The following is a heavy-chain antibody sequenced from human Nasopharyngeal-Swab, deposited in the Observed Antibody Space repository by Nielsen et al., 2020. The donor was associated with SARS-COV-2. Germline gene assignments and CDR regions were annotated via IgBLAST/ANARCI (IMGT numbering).Heavy chain of an antibody. CDR3: ARDVHGGSWVFDY. J-gene: IGHJ4*02. Sequence: SVKVSCKASGGSFSTYAFSWVRQAPGQGLEWMGGIIPSFSRGNYAQKFQDRVTITADEATSTAYMELSSLRSEDTAVCYCARDVHGGSWVFDYWGQGTLVTVAS. V-gene: IGHV1-69*13. D-gene: IGHD2-15*01. CDR2: IIPSFSRG. CDR1: GGSFSTYA.